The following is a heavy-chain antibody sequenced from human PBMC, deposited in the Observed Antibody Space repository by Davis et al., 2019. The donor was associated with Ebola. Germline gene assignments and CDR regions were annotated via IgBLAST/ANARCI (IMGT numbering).Heavy chain of an antibody. CDR1: GLTFSSYW. D-gene: IGHD6-13*01. J-gene: IGHJ4*02. CDR2: INQDGSGR. V-gene: IGHV3-7*03. CDR3: ATDLFSSPPHY. Sequence: PGGSLRLSYAASGLTFSSYWMSWVRQTPGKGLEWVANINQDGSGRYYVNSVKGRFTISRDNAHKSLYLQMNSLRVEDTAIYYCATDLFSSPPHYWGQGSLVTVSS.